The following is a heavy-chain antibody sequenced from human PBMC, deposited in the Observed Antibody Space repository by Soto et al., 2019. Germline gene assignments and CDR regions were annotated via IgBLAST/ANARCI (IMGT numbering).Heavy chain of an antibody. Sequence: SETVSLTCNVSCGSLSGYYWSWIRQPAGKGLEWIGRIYFSGDTHYNPSLKSRVTMSIDSSKNQFSLRLTSVTAADTAVYSCARGVVIPTIDAFDLWGQGTLVTVSS. CDR3: ARGVVIPTIDAFDL. V-gene: IGHV4-4*07. J-gene: IGHJ3*01. CDR1: CGSLSGYY. D-gene: IGHD3-22*01. CDR2: IYFSGDT.